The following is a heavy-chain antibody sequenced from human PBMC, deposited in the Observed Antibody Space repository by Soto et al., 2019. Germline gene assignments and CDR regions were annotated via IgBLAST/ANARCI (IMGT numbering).Heavy chain of an antibody. V-gene: IGHV3-33*01. CDR3: ARDSGAVAHDY. Sequence: VESGGGVVQPGRSLRLSCAASGFTFSSYGMHWVRQAPGKGLEWVAVRWYDGSNKYYADSVKGRFTISRDNSKNTLYLQMNSLRAEDTAVYYCARDSGAVAHDYWGQGTLVTVSS. CDR2: RWYDGSNK. D-gene: IGHD6-19*01. J-gene: IGHJ4*02. CDR1: GFTFSSYG.